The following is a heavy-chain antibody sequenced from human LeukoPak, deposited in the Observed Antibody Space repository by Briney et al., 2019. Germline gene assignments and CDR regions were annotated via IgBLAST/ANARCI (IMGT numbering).Heavy chain of an antibody. V-gene: IGHV1-18*01. J-gene: IGHJ4*02. CDR2: ISACNGNT. Sequence: ASVKVSCKASGYTFTSYGISWVRQAPGQGIEWMGWISACNGNTNYAQKLQGRVTMTTDTSTSTAYMELRSLRFDDTAVYYCARDQQLVGDNWGQGTLVTVSS. D-gene: IGHD6-6*01. CDR1: GYTFTSYG. CDR3: ARDQQLVGDN.